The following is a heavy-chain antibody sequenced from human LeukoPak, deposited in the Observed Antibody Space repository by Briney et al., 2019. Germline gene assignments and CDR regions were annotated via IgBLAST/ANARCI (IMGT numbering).Heavy chain of an antibody. V-gene: IGHV4-59*01. J-gene: IGHJ3*02. CDR3: ARGTYHYDSLGAFDI. D-gene: IGHD3-22*01. Sequence: PSETLSLTCTVSGGSISSYYWSWIRQPPGKGLEWIGYIYYSGSTNYNPSLKSRVTISVDTSKNQFSLKLSSVTAADTAVYYCARGTYHYDSLGAFDIWGQGTMVTVSS. CDR1: GGSISSYY. CDR2: IYYSGST.